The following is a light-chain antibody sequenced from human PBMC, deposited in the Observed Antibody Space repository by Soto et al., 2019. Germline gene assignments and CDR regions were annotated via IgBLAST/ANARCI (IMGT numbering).Light chain of an antibody. CDR1: QSVSSSY. J-gene: IGKJ2*01. Sequence: EIVLTQSPGTLSLSPEERATLSCRASQSVSSSYLAWYQQKPGQAPMLLIYGASSRATGIPDRFSGSGSGTDFTLTISRLEPEDFAVYYCQQYGSSPQTFGQGTKLEIK. CDR3: QQYGSSPQT. CDR2: GAS. V-gene: IGKV3-20*01.